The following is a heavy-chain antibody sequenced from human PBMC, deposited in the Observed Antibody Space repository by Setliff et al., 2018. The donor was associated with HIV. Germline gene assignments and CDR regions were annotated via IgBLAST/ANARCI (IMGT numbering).Heavy chain of an antibody. J-gene: IGHJ3*02. Sequence: GASVKVSCKASGGTFSSYAISWLRQAPGQRPEWMGSSIPSLGTSNVAEKFRGRVSIATDESLTTAYMELRSLRSDDTAVYYCARDQVAFIAAAGTGECAFDIWGQGTMVTVSS. V-gene: IGHV1-69*11. CDR2: SIPSLGTS. CDR3: ARDQVAFIAAAGTGECAFDI. D-gene: IGHD6-13*01. CDR1: GGTFSSYA.